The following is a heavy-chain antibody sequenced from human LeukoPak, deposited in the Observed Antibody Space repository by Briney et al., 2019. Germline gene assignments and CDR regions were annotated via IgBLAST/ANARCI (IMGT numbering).Heavy chain of an antibody. V-gene: IGHV4-39*07. D-gene: IGHD1-26*01. J-gene: IGHJ5*02. CDR3: ARDSATQVGATMNWFDP. CDR2: IYYSGST. CDR1: GGSISSSNYY. Sequence: SETLSLTCTVSGGSISSSNYYWGWIRQPPGKGLEWIGSIYYSGSTYYNPSLKSRVTISVDTSKNQFSLKLSSVTAADTAVYYCARDSATQVGATMNWFDPWGQGTLVAVSS.